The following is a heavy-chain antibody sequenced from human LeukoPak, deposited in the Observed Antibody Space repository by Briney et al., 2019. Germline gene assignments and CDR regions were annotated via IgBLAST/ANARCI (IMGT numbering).Heavy chain of an antibody. J-gene: IGHJ4*02. V-gene: IGHV1-69*05. CDR3: AREGPVGAIDY. D-gene: IGHD1-26*01. CDR2: IIPIFGTA. CDR1: GGTFSSYA. Sequence: GASVKVSCKASGGTFSSYAISWVRQAPGQGLEWMGGIIPIFGTANYAQKFQGRVTMTRDTSISTAYMELSRLRSDDTAVYYCAREGPVGAIDYWGQGTLVTVSS.